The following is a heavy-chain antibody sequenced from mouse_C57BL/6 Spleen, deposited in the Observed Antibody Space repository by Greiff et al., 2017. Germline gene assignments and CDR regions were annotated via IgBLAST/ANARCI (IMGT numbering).Heavy chain of an antibody. J-gene: IGHJ4*01. CDR3: TEDSSDSGAMDY. CDR1: GYTFTDYE. CDR2: IDPETGGT. Sequence: QVQLQQSGAELVRPGASVTLSCKASGYTFTDYEMHWVKQTPVHGLEWIGAIDPETGGTAYNQKFKGKATLTADKSSSTAYMELRSLSSEDSAVYYCTEDSSDSGAMDYWGQGTSVTVSS. V-gene: IGHV1-15*01. D-gene: IGHD3-2*02.